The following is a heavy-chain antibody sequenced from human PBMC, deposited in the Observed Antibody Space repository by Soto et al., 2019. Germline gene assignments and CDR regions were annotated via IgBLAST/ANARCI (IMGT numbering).Heavy chain of an antibody. V-gene: IGHV3-7*01. J-gene: IGHJ4*02. CDR2: INHDGSEK. CDR1: GCTFSSYW. D-gene: IGHD2-21*01. CDR3: ARDLVSRGFDY. Sequence: GGSLRLSWGAAGCTFSSYWVSGVRQPPCTGLESVANINHDGSEKYYVDSVKGRFPISRDNAKNSLYLQMNSLSAEDTAVYYCARDLVSRGFDYSGQATLVSVSS.